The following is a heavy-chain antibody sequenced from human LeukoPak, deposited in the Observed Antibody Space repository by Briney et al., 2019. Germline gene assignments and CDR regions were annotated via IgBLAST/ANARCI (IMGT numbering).Heavy chain of an antibody. CDR2: IYPRDGST. J-gene: IGHJ4*02. V-gene: IGHV1-46*01. CDR3: ARDQEGFDY. CDR1: GYSFTSNY. Sequence: ASVKVSCKVSGYSFTSNYIHWVRQAPGQGLEWMGMIYPRDGSTSYAQRFQDRVTVTRDTPTSTVHMELSGLRSEDTAVYYCARDQEGFDYWGQGTLVIVSS.